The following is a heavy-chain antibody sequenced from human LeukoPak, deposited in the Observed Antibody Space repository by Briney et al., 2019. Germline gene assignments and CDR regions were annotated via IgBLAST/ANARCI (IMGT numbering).Heavy chain of an antibody. J-gene: IGHJ4*02. V-gene: IGHV4-39*01. CDR3: ARPSGSSRGSFGY. CDR2: IYYSGST. D-gene: IGHD6-13*01. Sequence: SETLSLTCTVSGGSISSSSYYWGWIRQPPGKGLEWIGSIYYSGSTYYNPSLKSRVTISVDTSKNQFSLKLSSVTAADTAVYYCARPSGSSRGSFGYWGQGTLVTVSS. CDR1: GGSISSSSYY.